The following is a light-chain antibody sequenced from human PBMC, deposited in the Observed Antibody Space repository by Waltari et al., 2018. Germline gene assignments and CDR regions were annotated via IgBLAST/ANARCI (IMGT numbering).Light chain of an antibody. CDR3: QQYYSTPPT. CDR1: QSVLYSSNNKYY. V-gene: IGKV4-1*01. CDR2: WAF. Sequence: DIMMTQSPASLAVSLGERATINCKSSQSVLYSSNNKYYLAWYQQQPGQPPKLLIYWAFTRESGVPDRFSGSGSGTDFTLTISSLQAEDVAVYYCQQYYSTPPTFGQGTKLEIK. J-gene: IGKJ2*01.